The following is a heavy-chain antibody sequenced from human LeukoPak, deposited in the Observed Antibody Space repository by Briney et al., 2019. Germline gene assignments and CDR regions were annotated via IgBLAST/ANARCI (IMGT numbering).Heavy chain of an antibody. D-gene: IGHD6-19*01. J-gene: IGHJ4*02. CDR3: ARVGSEWLVNDY. CDR2: ISYSSSTR. V-gene: IGHV3-48*02. Sequence: PGGSLRLSCTASGFIFNSYNMNWVRQAPGKGLEWVSYISYSSSTRYCADSVKGRFTISRDNAKNSLYLQINSPRDEDMAVYYCARVGSEWLVNDYWGQGALVTVSS. CDR1: GFIFNSYN.